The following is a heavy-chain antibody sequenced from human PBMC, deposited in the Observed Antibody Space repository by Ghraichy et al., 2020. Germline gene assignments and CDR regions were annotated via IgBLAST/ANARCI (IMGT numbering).Heavy chain of an antibody. CDR3: GKWGDVAYYYYGMDV. CDR1: GFTFSSYA. V-gene: IGHV3-23*01. J-gene: IGHJ6*02. CDR2: ISGSGGST. Sequence: GGSLRLSCAASGFTFSSYAMSWVRQAPGKGLEWVSAISGSGGSTYYADSVKGRFTISRDNSKNTLYLQMNSLRAEDTAVYYCGKWGDVAYYYYGMDVWGQGTTVTVSS. D-gene: IGHD3-16*01.